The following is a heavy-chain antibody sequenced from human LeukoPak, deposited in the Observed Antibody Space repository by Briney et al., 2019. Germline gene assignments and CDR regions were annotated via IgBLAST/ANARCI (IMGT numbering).Heavy chain of an antibody. Sequence: GESLKISSKGSGYSFTTYWIAWVRQMPGKGLEWMGIIYPGDSDTRYSPSFEGQVTISADKSITTAYLQWSSLKASDTAMYYCARQITDQSSGYDSIDYWGQGTLVTVSS. CDR2: IYPGDSDT. D-gene: IGHD5-12*01. CDR3: ARQITDQSSGYDSIDY. CDR1: GYSFTTYW. V-gene: IGHV5-51*01. J-gene: IGHJ4*02.